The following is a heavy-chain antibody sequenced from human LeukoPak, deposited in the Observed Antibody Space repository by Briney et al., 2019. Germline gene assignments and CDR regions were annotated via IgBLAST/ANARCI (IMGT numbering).Heavy chain of an antibody. CDR1: CGPISCGDYY. CDR3: ARGYGDYYYYGMDV. Sequence: PSETLPLPCSVSCGPISCGDYYWSWIRQPPGKGLEWIGYIYYSGRTYYNPSLKSRVTISVDTSKNQFSLKLSSVTAADTAVYYCARGYGDYYYYGMDVWGKGTTVTVSS. CDR2: IYYSGRT. J-gene: IGHJ6*04. V-gene: IGHV4-30-4*01. D-gene: IGHD4-17*01.